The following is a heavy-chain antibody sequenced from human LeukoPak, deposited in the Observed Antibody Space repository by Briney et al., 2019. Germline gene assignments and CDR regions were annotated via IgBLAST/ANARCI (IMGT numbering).Heavy chain of an antibody. D-gene: IGHD3-10*01. Sequence: SVNVSCKPSGGTFSSYAISWVRQAPGHGLEWIGRIIPIFGTANYAQKFQGRVTITTDESTSTAYMELSSLRSEDTAVYYCARDPETYYYGSGISFDYWGPGTLVPVSS. CDR1: GGTFSSYA. CDR2: IIPIFGTA. CDR3: ARDPETYYYGSGISFDY. V-gene: IGHV1-69*05. J-gene: IGHJ4*02.